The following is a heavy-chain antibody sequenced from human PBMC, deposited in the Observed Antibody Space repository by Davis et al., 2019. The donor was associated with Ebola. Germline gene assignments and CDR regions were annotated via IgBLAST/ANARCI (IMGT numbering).Heavy chain of an antibody. D-gene: IGHD3-22*01. CDR3: ARLRAYYYDSSGYYSPYYFDY. V-gene: IGHV4-59*08. CDR2: IYYSGST. CDR1: GGSISSYY. J-gene: IGHJ4*02. Sequence: SETLSLTCTVSGGSISSYYWSWIRQPPGKGLEWIGYIYYSGSTNYNPSLKSRVTISVDTSKNQFSLKLSSVTAADTAVYYCARLRAYYYDSSGYYSPYYFDYWGQGTLVTVSS.